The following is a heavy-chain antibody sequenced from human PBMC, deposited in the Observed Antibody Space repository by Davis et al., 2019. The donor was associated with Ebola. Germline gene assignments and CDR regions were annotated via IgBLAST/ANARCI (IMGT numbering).Heavy chain of an antibody. D-gene: IGHD4-23*01. CDR1: GFTFSSYW. CDR2: IWYDGSNK. Sequence: GESLKISCAASGFTFSSYWMSWVRQAPGKGLEWVAVIWYDGSNKYYADSVKGRFTISRDNTKNSLYLQMSSLRADDTAIYYCARDLVYGGNAFFDYWGQGTPVSVSS. V-gene: IGHV3-33*08. CDR3: ARDLVYGGNAFFDY. J-gene: IGHJ4*02.